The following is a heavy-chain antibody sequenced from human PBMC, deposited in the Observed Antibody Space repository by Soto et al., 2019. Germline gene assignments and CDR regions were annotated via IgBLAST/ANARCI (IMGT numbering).Heavy chain of an antibody. CDR2: ISGSGGNI. CDR1: GFTFSRYA. Sequence: EVQLLESGGGLVQPGGSLRLSCAASGFTFSRYAMGWVRQAPGKGLEWVSVISGSGGNIPDADSVKGRFTISRDNSKNTLYLQMNSLRVEDTAVYNCATQDFRGTTGTTWGQGTLVTVSS. V-gene: IGHV3-23*01. J-gene: IGHJ4*02. D-gene: IGHD1-1*01. CDR3: ATQDFRGTTGTT.